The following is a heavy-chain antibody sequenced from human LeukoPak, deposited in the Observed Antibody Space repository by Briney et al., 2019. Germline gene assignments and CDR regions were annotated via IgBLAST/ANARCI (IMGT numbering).Heavy chain of an antibody. CDR2: ISGSGGST. CDR1: GFTFSSYA. D-gene: IGHD2-2*01. Sequence: GGSLRLSCAASGFTFSSYAMSWVRQAPGKGLEWVSAISGSGGSTYYADSGKGRFTISRDNSKNTLYLQRNSLRAEDTAVYYCAKGRRRVVVPAACDYWGQGTLVTVSS. V-gene: IGHV3-23*01. J-gene: IGHJ4*02. CDR3: AKGRRRVVVPAACDY.